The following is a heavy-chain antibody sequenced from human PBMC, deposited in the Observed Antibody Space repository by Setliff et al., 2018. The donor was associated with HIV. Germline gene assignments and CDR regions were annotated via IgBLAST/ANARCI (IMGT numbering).Heavy chain of an antibody. CDR2: LSGDSNHI. CDR3: GVSGGSSPGY. V-gene: IGHV3-21*01. Sequence: GSLRLSCAASGFTFSIYTMNWVRQAPGKGLEWVSSLSGDSNHIYYADSVKGRFTISRDNAKNSLYLQMNSLRAEDTAIYYCGVSGGSSPGYWGQGTLVTVSS. D-gene: IGHD2-15*01. CDR1: GFTFSIYT. J-gene: IGHJ4*02.